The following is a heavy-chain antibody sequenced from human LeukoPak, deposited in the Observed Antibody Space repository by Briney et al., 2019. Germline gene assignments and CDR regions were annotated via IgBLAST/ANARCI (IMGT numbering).Heavy chain of an antibody. D-gene: IGHD6-13*01. J-gene: IGHJ5*02. CDR2: ISGSGGNT. CDR3: AKDAQSSSYKYNWFDP. Sequence: GSLRLSCAASGFTFSSYAVTWVRQAPGKGLEWVSTISGSGGNTYYADSVKGRFTISRDNSKNTLYLQMNSLRAEDTAVYYCAKDAQSSSYKYNWFDPWGQGTLVTVSS. CDR1: GFTFSSYA. V-gene: IGHV3-23*01.